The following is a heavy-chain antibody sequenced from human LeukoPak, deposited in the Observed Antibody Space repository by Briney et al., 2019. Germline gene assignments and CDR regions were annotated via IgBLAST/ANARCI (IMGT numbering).Heavy chain of an antibody. CDR1: GFTFSSYG. V-gene: IGHV3-23*01. Sequence: GGSLRLSCAASGFTFSSYGMNWVRQAPGKGLEWVSVISGSGGFTYYTASVTGRFTISRDNSKNTLYLQINSLRAEDTAVYFCAKGFRPDYWGQGTLVTVSS. J-gene: IGHJ4*02. D-gene: IGHD3-3*01. CDR2: ISGSGGFT. CDR3: AKGFRPDY.